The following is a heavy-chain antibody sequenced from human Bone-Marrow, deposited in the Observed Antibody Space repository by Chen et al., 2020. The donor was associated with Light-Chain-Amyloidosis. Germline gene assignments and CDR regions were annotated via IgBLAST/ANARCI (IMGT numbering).Heavy chain of an antibody. CDR1: GGSISSTRYS. CDR3: VRLAVVEGATAINAFDI. V-gene: IGHV4-39*01. D-gene: IGHD2-15*01. Sequence: QLPLQESGPGLVKPSETVSLTCSVSGGSISSTRYSWGWIRQPPGKGLEWVGNIYHTGNTYHNPSLKSRVTMSVDTSKDQFSLHVNSVTAADTAIYYCVRLAVVEGATAINAFDIWGQGTMVIVSS. CDR2: IYHTGNT. J-gene: IGHJ3*02.